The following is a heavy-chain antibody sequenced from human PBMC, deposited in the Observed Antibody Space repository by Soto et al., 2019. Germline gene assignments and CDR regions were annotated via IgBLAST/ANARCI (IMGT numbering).Heavy chain of an antibody. CDR2: IIPIFGTA. D-gene: IGHD2-15*01. CDR1: GGTFSSYA. V-gene: IGHV1-69*13. Sequence: GASVKVSCKASGGTFSSYAISWVRQAPGQGLEWMGGIIPIFGTANYAQKFQGRVTITADESTSTAYMELSSLRSEDTAVYYCARDGWRYCSGGSCYVPRAAFDIWGQGTMVTVSS. CDR3: ARDGWRYCSGGSCYVPRAAFDI. J-gene: IGHJ3*02.